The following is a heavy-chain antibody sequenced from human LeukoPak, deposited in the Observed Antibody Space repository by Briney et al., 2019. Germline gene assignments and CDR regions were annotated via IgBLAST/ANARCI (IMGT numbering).Heavy chain of an antibody. CDR2: IYYSGST. Sequence: SETPSLTCTVSGGSISSYYWSWIRQPPGKGLEWIGSIYYSGSTYYNPSLKSRVTISVDTSKNQFSLKLSSVTAADTAVYYCARLRTGTTDYYYYYMDVWGKGTTVTVSS. V-gene: IGHV4-59*05. CDR1: GGSISSYY. D-gene: IGHD1-1*01. J-gene: IGHJ6*03. CDR3: ARLRTGTTDYYYYYMDV.